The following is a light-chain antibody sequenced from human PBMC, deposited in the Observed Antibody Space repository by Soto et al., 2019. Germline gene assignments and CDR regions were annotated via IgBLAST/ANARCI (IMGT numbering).Light chain of an antibody. CDR1: SSDVGGYKY. V-gene: IGLV2-8*01. Sequence: QSVLTQPPSASGSPGQSVTISCTGTSSDVGGYKYVSWYQQHPGKAPKLMIFEVNERPSGVPDRFSGSKSGNTASPTVSGLQAEDEADYYCSSYAGINNLGVFGTGTKLTVL. CDR2: EVN. CDR3: SSYAGINNLGV. J-gene: IGLJ1*01.